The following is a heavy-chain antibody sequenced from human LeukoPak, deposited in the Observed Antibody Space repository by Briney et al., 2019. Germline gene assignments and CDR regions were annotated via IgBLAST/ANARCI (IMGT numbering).Heavy chain of an antibody. CDR2: IYPGDSDT. D-gene: IGHD3-22*01. CDR3: ARLNYYDSSGFYH. Sequence: GESLRISCKTSGYSFNNYWIGWVHQMPGKGLEWMGIIYPGDSDTRYSPSFQGQVAISADKSISIAYLQWSSLKASDTAMYYCARLNYYDSSGFYHWGQGTLVTVSS. J-gene: IGHJ5*02. V-gene: IGHV5-51*07. CDR1: GYSFNNYW.